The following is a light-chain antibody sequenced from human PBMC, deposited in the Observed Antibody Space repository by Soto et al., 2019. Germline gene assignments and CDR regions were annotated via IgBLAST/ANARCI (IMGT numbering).Light chain of an antibody. Sequence: DIQMTQSPSTLSGSVGDRVTITCRASQTISSWLAWYQQKPGKAPKLLIYKASTLKSGVPSRFSGSGSGTEFTLTISSPQPDDFATYYCHQYSSLPYTFGQGTRLEIK. CDR1: QTISSW. J-gene: IGKJ5*01. CDR2: KAS. V-gene: IGKV1-5*03. CDR3: HQYSSLPYT.